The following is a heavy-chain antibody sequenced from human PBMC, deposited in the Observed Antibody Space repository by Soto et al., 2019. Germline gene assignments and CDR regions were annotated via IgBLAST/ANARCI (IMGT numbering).Heavy chain of an antibody. Sequence: GGSLRLSCAASGFTFSSYAMSWVRQAPGKGLEWVSAISGSGGSTYYADSVKGRFTISRDNSKNTLYLQMNSLRAEDTAVYYCATTTGESGYYWSYYYYGMDVWGQGTTVTVSS. CDR2: ISGSGGST. J-gene: IGHJ6*02. V-gene: IGHV3-23*01. CDR3: ATTTGESGYYWSYYYYGMDV. D-gene: IGHD3-3*01. CDR1: GFTFSSYA.